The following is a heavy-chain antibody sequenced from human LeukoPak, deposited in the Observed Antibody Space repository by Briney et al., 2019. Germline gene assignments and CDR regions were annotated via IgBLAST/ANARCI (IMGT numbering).Heavy chain of an antibody. D-gene: IGHD4-11*01. CDR1: GYTFTSYG. CDR3: ARDLYRDSLPVSWFDP. J-gene: IGHJ5*02. Sequence: ASVKVSCKASGYTFTSYGISWVRQAPGQGLVWMGWISDYNGNTNNAQKLQGRVTMTTDTSTSTAYMELRSLRSDDTAVYYCARDLYRDSLPVSWFDPWGQGTLVTVSS. CDR2: ISDYNGNT. V-gene: IGHV1-18*01.